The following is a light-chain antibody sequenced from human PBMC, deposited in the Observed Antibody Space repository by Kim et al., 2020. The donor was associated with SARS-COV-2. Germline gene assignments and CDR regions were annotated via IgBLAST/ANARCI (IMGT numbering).Light chain of an antibody. J-gene: IGLJ1*01. V-gene: IGLV3-21*04. Sequence: APGKTARITRGGNNIGSKSVHWYQQKPGQAPVLVIYYDSDRPSGIPERFSGSNSGNTATLTISRVEAGDEADYYCQVWDSSSDPYVFGTGTKVTVL. CDR2: YDS. CDR3: QVWDSSSDPYV. CDR1: NIGSKS.